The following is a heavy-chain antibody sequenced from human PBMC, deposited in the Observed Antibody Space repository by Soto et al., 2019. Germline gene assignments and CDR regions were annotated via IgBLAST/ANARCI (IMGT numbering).Heavy chain of an antibody. Sequence: QVQLVQSGAEVKKPGSSVKVSCKASGGTFSSYAISWVRQAPGQGLEWMGGIIPIFGTANYAQKFQGRVTITADESTSTAYMELSSLRSEETAVYYCARGGGRYFDWLYRGDFDYWGQGTLVTVSS. D-gene: IGHD3-9*01. J-gene: IGHJ4*02. V-gene: IGHV1-69*12. CDR2: IIPIFGTA. CDR1: GGTFSSYA. CDR3: ARGGGRYFDWLYRGDFDY.